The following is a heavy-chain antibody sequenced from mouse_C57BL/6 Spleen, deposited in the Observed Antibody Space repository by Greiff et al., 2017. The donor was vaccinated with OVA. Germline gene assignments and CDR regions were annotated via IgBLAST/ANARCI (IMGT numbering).Heavy chain of an antibody. J-gene: IGHJ4*01. CDR1: GFTFSDYY. D-gene: IGHD2-4*01. CDR2: INYDGSST. Sequence: EVKLQESEGGLVQPGSSMKLSCQASGFTFSDYYMAWVRQVPEKGLEWVANINYDGSSTSYLDSLKSRFIISRDKAKNMLYRQISSLKSEDTATYYCARGLRDYAMDYWGKGTSVTVSS. V-gene: IGHV5-16*01. CDR3: ARGLRDYAMDY.